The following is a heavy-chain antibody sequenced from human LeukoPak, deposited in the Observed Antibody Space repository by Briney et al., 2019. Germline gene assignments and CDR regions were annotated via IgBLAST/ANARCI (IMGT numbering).Heavy chain of an antibody. CDR1: GGSISSYY. CDR3: ARHLRQQWLVRHQGFFDY. CDR2: IYYSGST. D-gene: IGHD6-19*01. J-gene: IGHJ4*02. Sequence: SETLSLTCTVSGGSISSYYWSWIRQPPGKGPEWIGYIYYSGSTNYNPSLKSRVTISVDTSKNQFSLKLSSVTAADTAVYYCARHLRQQWLVRHQGFFDYWGQGTLVTVSS. V-gene: IGHV4-59*08.